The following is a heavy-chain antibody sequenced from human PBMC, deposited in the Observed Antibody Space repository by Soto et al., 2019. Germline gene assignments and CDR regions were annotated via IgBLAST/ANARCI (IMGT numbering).Heavy chain of an antibody. D-gene: IGHD2-21*01. Sequence: QVQLVQSGAEVKKPGASVKVSCKASGYTFIHYYIHWGRQAPGQGLEWMAIINPNGGSTNYAQKFRGRVTVTSDTSTTTVSMELNSLGSDATAVYFCARSLLQGDFWGQGTLVTVSS. CDR3: ARSLLQGDF. J-gene: IGHJ4*02. CDR1: GYTFIHYY. CDR2: INPNGGST. V-gene: IGHV1-46*01.